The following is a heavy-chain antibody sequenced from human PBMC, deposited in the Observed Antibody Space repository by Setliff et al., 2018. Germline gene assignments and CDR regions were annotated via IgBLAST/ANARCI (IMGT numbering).Heavy chain of an antibody. CDR3: AKDPNGDFFGAFDT. J-gene: IGHJ5*02. D-gene: IGHD4-17*01. V-gene: IGHV3-23*01. CDR2: IKDSDYST. Sequence: PGGSLRLSCVGSGFTISGYAMTWVRQVPGKGLEWISSIKDSDYSTYYADSVKGRFTISRDNSKSTLYLQMNGLRAEDSALYYCAKDPNGDFFGAFDTWGQGALVTVSS. CDR1: GFTISGYA.